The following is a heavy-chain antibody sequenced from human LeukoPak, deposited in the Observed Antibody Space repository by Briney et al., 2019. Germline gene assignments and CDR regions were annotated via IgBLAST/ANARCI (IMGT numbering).Heavy chain of an antibody. J-gene: IGHJ4*02. CDR2: ITPNSGGT. D-gene: IGHD3-22*01. CDR3: ARGNCYYDSSGYYYFDY. CDR1: GYTFTGYY. V-gene: IGHV1-2*02. Sequence: GASVKVSCKASGYTFTGYYMHWVRQAPGQGLEWMGWITPNSGGTNYAQKFQGRVTMTRDTSISTAYMELSRLRSDDTAVYYCARGNCYYDSSGYYYFDYWGQGTLVTVSS.